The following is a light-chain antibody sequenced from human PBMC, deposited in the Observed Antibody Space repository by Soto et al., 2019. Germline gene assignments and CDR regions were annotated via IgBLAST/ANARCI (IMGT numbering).Light chain of an antibody. J-gene: IGKJ4*01. CDR3: QQYGDSIT. V-gene: IGKV3-20*01. Sequence: ETVLTQSPSILSLSPGERATLSCRASQNVRSSSLAWYQQKPGQAPRLLIYATSTRVTGVADRFIGSGSGTDFTLTISRLEAEDFAVYHCQQYGDSITFGGGTKVDIK. CDR2: ATS. CDR1: QNVRSSS.